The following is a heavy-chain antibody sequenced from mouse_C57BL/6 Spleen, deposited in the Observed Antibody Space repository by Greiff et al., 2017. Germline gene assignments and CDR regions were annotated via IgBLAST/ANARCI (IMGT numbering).Heavy chain of an antibody. V-gene: IGHV5-17*01. CDR2: ISSGSSTI. Sequence: EVNLVESGGGLVKPGGSLKLSCAASGFTFSDYGMHWVRQAPEKGLEWVAYISSGSSTIYYADTVKGRFTISRDNAKNTLFLQMTSLRSEDTAMYYCARGDGYDAWFAYWGQGTLVTVAA. J-gene: IGHJ3*01. CDR3: ARGDGYDAWFAY. CDR1: GFTFSDYG. D-gene: IGHD2-2*01.